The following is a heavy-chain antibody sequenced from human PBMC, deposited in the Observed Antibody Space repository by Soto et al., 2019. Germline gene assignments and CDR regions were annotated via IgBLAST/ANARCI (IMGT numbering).Heavy chain of an antibody. CDR3: VVRGTQTEGAFDI. D-gene: IGHD2-21*01. Sequence: GGSLRLSCAASGFTFSSYSMNWVRQAPGKGLEWVSYISSSSSTIYYADSVKGRFTISRDNAKNSLYLQMNSLRAEDTAVYYCVVRGTQTEGAFDIWGQRTMVTVSS. CDR1: GFTFSSYS. CDR2: ISSSSSTI. V-gene: IGHV3-48*01. J-gene: IGHJ3*02.